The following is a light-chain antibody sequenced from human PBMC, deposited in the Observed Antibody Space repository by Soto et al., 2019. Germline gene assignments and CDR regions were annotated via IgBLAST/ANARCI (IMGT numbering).Light chain of an antibody. CDR1: QSIANS. CDR3: QQYGSSPWT. CDR2: GAS. Sequence: EIVLTQSPGTLSLSPGERASLSCRASQSIANSLAWYQQKPGQAPRLLIYGASIRATGIPARFSGSGSGTDFTLTISRLEPEDFAVYYCQQYGSSPWTFGQGTKVDNK. V-gene: IGKV3-20*01. J-gene: IGKJ1*01.